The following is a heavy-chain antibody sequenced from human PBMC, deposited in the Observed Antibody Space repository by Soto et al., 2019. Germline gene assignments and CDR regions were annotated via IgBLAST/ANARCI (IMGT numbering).Heavy chain of an antibody. CDR3: ARAVAVAADFDY. D-gene: IGHD6-19*01. J-gene: IGHJ4*02. CDR1: GYTFTGYA. CDR2: INAGNGNT. V-gene: IGHV1-3*01. Sequence: GASVKVSCKASGYTFTGYAMHWVRQAPGQRLEWMGWINAGNGNTKYSQKFQGRVTITRDTSASTAYMELSSLRSEDTAVYYCARAVAVAADFDYWGQGTVVIAPQ.